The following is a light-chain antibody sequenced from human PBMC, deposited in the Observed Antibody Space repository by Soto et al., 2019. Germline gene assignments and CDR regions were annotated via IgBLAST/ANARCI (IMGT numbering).Light chain of an antibody. Sequence: EIVLTQSPATLSLSPGERATLSCRASQSVSSYLAWYQQKPGQAPRLLIYDASNRGTGIPARFSGSGSGTDFTLTISSLEPEDFAVYYCQPRSNWPQPFGQGTKVEIK. CDR3: QPRSNWPQP. CDR1: QSVSSY. V-gene: IGKV3-11*01. CDR2: DAS. J-gene: IGKJ1*01.